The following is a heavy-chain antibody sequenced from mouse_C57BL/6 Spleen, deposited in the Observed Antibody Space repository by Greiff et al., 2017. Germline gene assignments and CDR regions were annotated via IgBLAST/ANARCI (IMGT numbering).Heavy chain of an antibody. CDR1: GFTFSDYG. CDR3: ARREALLYYAMDY. Sequence: EVKLMESGGGLVKPGGSLKLSCAASGFTFSDYGMHWVRQAPEKGLEWVAYISSGSSTIYYADTVKGRFTISRDNAKNTLFLQMTSLRSEDTAMYYCARREALLYYAMDYWGQGTSVTVSS. CDR2: ISSGSSTI. J-gene: IGHJ4*01. V-gene: IGHV5-17*01. D-gene: IGHD2-10*01.